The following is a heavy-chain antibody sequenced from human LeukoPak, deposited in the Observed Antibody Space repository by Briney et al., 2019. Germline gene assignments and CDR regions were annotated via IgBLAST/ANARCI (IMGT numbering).Heavy chain of an antibody. J-gene: IGHJ4*02. CDR3: ASSSGRCID. D-gene: IGHD6-19*01. V-gene: IGHV3-21*01. CDR2: ITPSSSYI. Sequence: GESLRLSCAASGFTFSSYSMNWVRQAPGKGLEWVSSITPSSSYIYYADSVKGRFTISRDNAKYSLYLQMNSLRVEDTAVYYCASSSGRCIDWGQGTLVTVSS. CDR1: GFTFSSYS.